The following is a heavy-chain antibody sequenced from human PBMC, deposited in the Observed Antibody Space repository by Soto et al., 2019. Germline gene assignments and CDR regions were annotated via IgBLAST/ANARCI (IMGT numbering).Heavy chain of an antibody. J-gene: IGHJ6*02. D-gene: IGHD6-19*01. CDR3: AKGIAVAGSRIYYYYGMDV. CDR1: GFTFSSYA. CDR2: ISGSGGST. V-gene: IGHV3-23*01. Sequence: GGSLRLSCAASGFTFSSYAMGWVRQAPGKXLEWVSAISGSGGSTYYADSVKGRFTISRDNSKNTLYLQMNSLRAEDTAVYYCAKGIAVAGSRIYYYYGMDVWGQGTTVTVSS.